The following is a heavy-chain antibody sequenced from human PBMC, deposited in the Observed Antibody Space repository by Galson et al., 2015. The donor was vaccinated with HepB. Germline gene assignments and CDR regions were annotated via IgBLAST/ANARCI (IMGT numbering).Heavy chain of an antibody. J-gene: IGHJ1*01. CDR3: VLAETYYDFWSGYYKPKYFQH. CDR2: ISWNSGSI. Sequence: SLRLSCAASGFTFDDYAMHWVRQAPGKGLEWVSGISWNSGSIGYADSVKGRFTISRDNAKNSLYLQMNSLRAEDTALYYCVLAETYYDFWSGYYKPKYFQHWGQGTLVTVSS. D-gene: IGHD3-3*01. V-gene: IGHV3-9*01. CDR1: GFTFDDYA.